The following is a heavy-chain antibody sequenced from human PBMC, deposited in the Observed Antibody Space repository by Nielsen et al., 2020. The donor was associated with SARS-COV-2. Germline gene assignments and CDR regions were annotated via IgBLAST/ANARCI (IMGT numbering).Heavy chain of an antibody. CDR2: IGTAGDA. Sequence: GESLKISCAASGFTFSSYDMHWVRQATGKGLEWVSAIGTAGDAYYPGSVKGRFTISRENAKNSLYLQMNSLRAEDTAVYYCARLESSSWYWSYWGQGTLVTVSS. D-gene: IGHD6-13*01. J-gene: IGHJ4*02. CDR3: ARLESSSWYWSY. CDR1: GFTFSSYD. V-gene: IGHV3-13*01.